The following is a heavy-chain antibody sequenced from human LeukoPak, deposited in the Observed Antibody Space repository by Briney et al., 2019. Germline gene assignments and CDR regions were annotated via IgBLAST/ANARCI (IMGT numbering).Heavy chain of an antibody. J-gene: IGHJ4*02. Sequence: GGSLRLSCAASGFTFSSYWTTWVRQAPGKGLEWVANIMQDGDAKYFVDSVKGRFTFSRDNAKNSLYLQMNSLRVEDTGVYYCARHFYGYFDSWGQGTLVTVSS. CDR1: GFTFSSYW. D-gene: IGHD2/OR15-2a*01. CDR2: IMQDGDAK. CDR3: ARHFYGYFDS. V-gene: IGHV3-7*01.